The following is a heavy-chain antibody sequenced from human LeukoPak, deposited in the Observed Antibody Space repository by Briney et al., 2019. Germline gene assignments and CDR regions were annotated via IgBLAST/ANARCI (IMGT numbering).Heavy chain of an antibody. J-gene: IGHJ6*02. CDR3: AKGTGATIGYYYYGMDV. Sequence: GGSLRLSCSASGLAFSRYAMHWVRQAPGKGLEWVAVISYDGSSKYYADSVKGRFTISRDNSKNTLYLQMNSLRAEDTAVYYCAKGTGATIGYYYYGMDVWGQGTTVTVSS. D-gene: IGHD1-26*01. CDR2: ISYDGSSK. CDR1: GLAFSRYA. V-gene: IGHV3-30*04.